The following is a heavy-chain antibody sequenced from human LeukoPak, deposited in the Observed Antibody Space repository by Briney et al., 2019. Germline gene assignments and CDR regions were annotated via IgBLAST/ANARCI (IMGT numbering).Heavy chain of an antibody. Sequence: GGSPRLSCAASGFTFDDYGMSWVRQAPGKGLEWVSGINWNGGSTGYADSVKGRFTISRDNAKNSLYLQMNSLRAEDTALYYCAREDMVRGVPTYYYYYYMDVWGKGTTVTVSS. D-gene: IGHD3-10*01. CDR3: AREDMVRGVPTYYYYYYMDV. J-gene: IGHJ6*03. CDR2: INWNGGST. CDR1: GFTFDDYG. V-gene: IGHV3-20*04.